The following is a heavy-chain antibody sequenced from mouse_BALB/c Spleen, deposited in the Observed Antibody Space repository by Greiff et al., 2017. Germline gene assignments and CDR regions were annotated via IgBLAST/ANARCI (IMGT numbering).Heavy chain of an antibody. J-gene: IGHJ2*01. CDR1: GFNIKDTY. CDR2: IDPANGNT. D-gene: IGHD2-4*01. Sequence: VQLKQSGAELVKPGASVKLSCTASGFNIKDTYMHWVKQRPEQGLEWIGRIDPANGNTKYDPKFQGKATITADTSSNTAYLQLSSLTSEDTAVFYCARYYDYGFDYWGQGTTLTVSS. CDR3: ARYYDYGFDY. V-gene: IGHV14-3*02.